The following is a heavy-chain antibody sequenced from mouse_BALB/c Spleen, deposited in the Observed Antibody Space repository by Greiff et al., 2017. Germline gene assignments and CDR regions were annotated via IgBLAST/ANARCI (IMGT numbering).Heavy chain of an antibody. D-gene: IGHD4-1*01. CDR2: ISSGGGNT. Sequence: EVKLVESGGGLVKPGGSLKLSCAASGFTFSSYTMSWVRQTPEKRLEWVATISSGGGNTYYPDSVKGRFTISRDNAKNNLYLQMSSLRSEDTALYDCARSATGGGGGYFDYWGQGTTLTVSS. CDR3: ARSATGGGGGYFDY. J-gene: IGHJ2*01. CDR1: GFTFSSYT. V-gene: IGHV5-9*03.